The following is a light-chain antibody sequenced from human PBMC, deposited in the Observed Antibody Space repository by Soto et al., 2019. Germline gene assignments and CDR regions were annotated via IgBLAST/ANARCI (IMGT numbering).Light chain of an antibody. CDR2: STN. CDR1: SGAVSTNYY. CDR3: VLYMGSGISV. Sequence: QAVVTQEPSLSVSPGGTVTLTCGLTSGAVSTNYYASWYQQTPGQAPRTLIYSTNTRSSGVPDRFSGSILGDKAALTVTGAQADDESDYYCVLYMGSGISVFGGGTKLTV. V-gene: IGLV8-61*01. J-gene: IGLJ3*02.